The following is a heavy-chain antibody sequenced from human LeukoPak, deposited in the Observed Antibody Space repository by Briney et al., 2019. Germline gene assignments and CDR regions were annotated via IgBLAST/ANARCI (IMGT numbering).Heavy chain of an antibody. D-gene: IGHD5-24*01. J-gene: IGHJ4*02. Sequence: GGSLRLPCAASGFTFDEYAMHWVRQAPGKGLEWVSGISYSSGSIGYVDSVKGRFTISRDNAKNSLYLQMNSLRAEDTAVYYCARALGWLPENYWGQGTLVTVSS. V-gene: IGHV3-9*01. CDR1: GFTFDEYA. CDR3: ARALGWLPENY. CDR2: ISYSSGSI.